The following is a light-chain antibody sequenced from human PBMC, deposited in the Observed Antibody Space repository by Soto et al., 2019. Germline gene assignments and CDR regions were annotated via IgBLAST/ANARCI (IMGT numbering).Light chain of an antibody. J-gene: IGLJ3*02. Sequence: QSVLTQPASVSGSPGQSITFSCTGTSNDIGNYNLVSWYQQHPGKAPKLMISAVSKRPSGVSNRFSGSKSGNTASLTISGLQAEDEANYYCCSYAGSTTPWVFGGGTKLTVL. CDR3: CSYAGSTTPWV. CDR1: SNDIGNYNL. V-gene: IGLV2-23*02. CDR2: AVS.